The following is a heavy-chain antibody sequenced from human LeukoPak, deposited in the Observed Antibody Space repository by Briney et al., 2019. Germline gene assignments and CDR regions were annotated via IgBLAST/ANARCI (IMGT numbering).Heavy chain of an antibody. Sequence: ASVKVSCNASGDTFTSDGISWVRQAPGQGLEWMGWISAYKGNTNYAQKLQGRVTMTTDTSTSTAYMELRSLRSDDTAVYYCARDRRSGYCSSTSCYLYDYWGQGTLVTVS. CDR1: GDTFTSDG. D-gene: IGHD2-2*01. V-gene: IGHV1-18*01. CDR2: ISAYKGNT. J-gene: IGHJ4*02. CDR3: ARDRRSGYCSSTSCYLYDY.